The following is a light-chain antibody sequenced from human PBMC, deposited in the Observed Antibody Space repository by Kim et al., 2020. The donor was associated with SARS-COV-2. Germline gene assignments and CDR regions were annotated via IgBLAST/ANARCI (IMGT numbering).Light chain of an antibody. CDR3: AAWDDRLNGQV. CDR1: SSNIGSNT. V-gene: IGLV1-44*01. CDR2: SND. Sequence: QSVLTQTPSASGTPGQRVIISCSGSSSNIGSNTVNWYQHLPGTAPKLLINSNDQRPSGVPDRFSASKSGTSASLAITGLQSEDEADYYCAAWDDRLNGQVFGGGTQLTV. J-gene: IGLJ2*01.